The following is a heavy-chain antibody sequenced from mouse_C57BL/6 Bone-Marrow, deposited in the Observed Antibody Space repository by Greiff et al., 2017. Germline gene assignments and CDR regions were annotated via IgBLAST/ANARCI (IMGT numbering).Heavy chain of an antibody. D-gene: IGHD1-1*01. Sequence: QVQLQQPGAELVRPGTSVKLSCKASGHTFTSYWMHWVKQRPGQGLEWIGVIDPSDSYTNYNQKFKGKATLTVDTSSSTAYMQLSSLTSEDSAVYYCARGRITTVVPYYFDYWGQGTTLTVSS. V-gene: IGHV1-59*01. J-gene: IGHJ2*01. CDR3: ARGRITTVVPYYFDY. CDR1: GHTFTSYW. CDR2: IDPSDSYT.